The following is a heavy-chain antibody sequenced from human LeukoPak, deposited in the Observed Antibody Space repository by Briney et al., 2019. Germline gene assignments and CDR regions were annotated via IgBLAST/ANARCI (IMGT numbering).Heavy chain of an antibody. Sequence: GGSLRLSCAASGFTFSSYSMNWVRQAPGKGLEWVSSISSSSSYIYYADSVKGRFTISRDNAKNSLYLQMNSLRAEDTAVYYCARDGGAGIGGATRYWGQGTLVTVSS. D-gene: IGHD1-26*01. J-gene: IGHJ4*02. CDR1: GFTFSSYS. CDR3: ARDGGAGIGGATRY. V-gene: IGHV3-21*01. CDR2: ISSSSSYI.